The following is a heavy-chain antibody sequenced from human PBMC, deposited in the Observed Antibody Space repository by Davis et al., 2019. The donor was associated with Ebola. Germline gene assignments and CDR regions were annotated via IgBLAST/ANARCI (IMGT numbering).Heavy chain of an antibody. CDR1: GFTFSSYA. Sequence: GESLKISCAASGFTFSSYAMSWVRQAPGKGLEWVSYISSSSSTIYYADSVKGRFTISRDNAKNSLYLQMNSLRDEDTAVYYCARGGFWSGYTYYYMDVWGKGTTVTVSS. CDR3: ARGGFWSGYTYYYMDV. D-gene: IGHD3-3*01. V-gene: IGHV3-48*02. J-gene: IGHJ6*03. CDR2: ISSSSSTI.